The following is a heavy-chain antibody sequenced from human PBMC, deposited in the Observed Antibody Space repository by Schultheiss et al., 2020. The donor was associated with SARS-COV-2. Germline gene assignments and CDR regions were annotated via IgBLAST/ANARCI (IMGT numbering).Heavy chain of an antibody. J-gene: IGHJ4*02. CDR3: ARDVSMVQGYGLFDY. CDR1: GYSISSGYY. D-gene: IGHD3-10*01. Sequence: SQTLSLTCTVSGYSISSGYYWGWIRQPPGKGLEWIGSIYHSGSTYYNPSLKSRVTISVDTSKNQFSLKLSSVTAADTAVYFCARDVSMVQGYGLFDYWGQGSLVTVSS. CDR2: IYHSGST. V-gene: IGHV4-38-2*02.